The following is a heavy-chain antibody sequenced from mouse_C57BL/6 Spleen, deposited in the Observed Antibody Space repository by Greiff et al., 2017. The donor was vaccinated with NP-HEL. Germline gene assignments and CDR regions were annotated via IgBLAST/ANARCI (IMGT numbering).Heavy chain of an antibody. D-gene: IGHD1-1*01. V-gene: IGHV1-82*01. CDR1: GYAFSSSW. CDR3: ARDYGSSQYFDV. J-gene: IGHJ1*03. Sequence: QVQLQQSGPELVKPGASVKISCKASGYAFSSSWMNWVKQRPGKGLEWIGRIYPGDGDTNYNGKFKGKATLTADKSSSTAYMQLSSLTSEDSAVYFCARDYGSSQYFDVWGTGTTVTVSS. CDR2: IYPGDGDT.